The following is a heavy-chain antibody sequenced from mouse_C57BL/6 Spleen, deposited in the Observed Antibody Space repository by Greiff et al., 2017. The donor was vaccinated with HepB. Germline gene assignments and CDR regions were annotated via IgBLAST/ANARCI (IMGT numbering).Heavy chain of an antibody. J-gene: IGHJ1*03. CDR3: ARGRYYYGSSYGYFDV. V-gene: IGHV3-4*01. CDR1: GYSITNGNHW. D-gene: IGHD1-1*01. Sequence: EVQLQQSGPALVKPSQTVSLTCTVTGYSITNGNHWWNWIRQVSGSKLEWIGYISSSGSTDSNPSLKSRISITRDTSKNQLFLQLNSVTTEDIATYYCARGRYYYGSSYGYFDVWGTGTTVTVSS. CDR2: ISSSGST.